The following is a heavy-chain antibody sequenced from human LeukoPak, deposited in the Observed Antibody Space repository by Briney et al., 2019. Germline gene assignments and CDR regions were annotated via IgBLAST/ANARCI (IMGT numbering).Heavy chain of an antibody. Sequence: GGSLRLSCAASGFSFSSYWMSWVRQAPGKGLEWVANIQHDGSEQYYVDSVKGRFTISRDNTKKSLFLQINSLRAEDTAVYYCATPARGGSALPWGQGTLVTVSS. V-gene: IGHV3-7*01. CDR2: IQHDGSEQ. D-gene: IGHD6-19*01. J-gene: IGHJ5*02. CDR1: GFSFSSYW. CDR3: ATPARGGSALP.